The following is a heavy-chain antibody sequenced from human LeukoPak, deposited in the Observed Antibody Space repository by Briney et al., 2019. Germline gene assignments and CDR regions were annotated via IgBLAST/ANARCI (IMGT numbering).Heavy chain of an antibody. CDR3: AALEYSSSSATGTFDY. V-gene: IGHV4-34*01. D-gene: IGHD6-6*01. CDR2: INHSGST. CDR1: GGSFSGYY. Sequence: SETLSLTCAVYGGSFSGYYWSWIRQPPGKGLEWIGEINHSGSTNYNPSLKSRVTISVDTSKNQFSLKLSSVTAADTAVYYCAALEYSSSSATGTFDYWGQGTLVTVSS. J-gene: IGHJ4*02.